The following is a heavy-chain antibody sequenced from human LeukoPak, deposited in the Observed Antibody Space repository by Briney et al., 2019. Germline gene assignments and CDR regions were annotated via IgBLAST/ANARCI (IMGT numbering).Heavy chain of an antibody. CDR2: INPSGGSA. V-gene: IGHV1-46*01. J-gene: IGHJ4*02. CDR3: ARAVYSSGSFDY. CDR1: GYTFTNYY. Sequence: ASVKVSCKASGYTFTNYYMHWVRQAPGQGLEWMGIINPSGGSASSVQKFQGRLIMTRDTSTSTVYMELSSLRSEDTAVYYCARAVYSSGSFDYWGQGTLVTVSS. D-gene: IGHD6-19*01.